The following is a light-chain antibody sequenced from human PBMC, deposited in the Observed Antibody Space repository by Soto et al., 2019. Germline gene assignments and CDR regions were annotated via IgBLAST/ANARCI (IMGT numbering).Light chain of an antibody. CDR3: QQYDSPPIT. V-gene: IGKV4-1*01. J-gene: IGKJ5*01. CDR1: HSVLHPSNKRNY. CDR2: WAS. Sequence: DIVMPQSPDSLAVSLGERATINCKSSHSVLHPSNKRNYLAWYQQKPGQPPKLLIYWASTRESGVPHRLSVSRSGTDFTLTISTLLAEDGVDYDCQQYDSPPITSGQGTQLEIK.